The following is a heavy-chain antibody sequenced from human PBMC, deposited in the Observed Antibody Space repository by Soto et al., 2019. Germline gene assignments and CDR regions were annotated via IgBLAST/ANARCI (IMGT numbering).Heavy chain of an antibody. J-gene: IGHJ4*02. Sequence: ASVKVSCKASGYTFTSYGISWVRQAPGQGLEWMGWISAYNGNTNYAQKLQGRVTMTTDTSTSTAYMELRSLRSDDTAVYYCARGWIVGATLVSFDYWGQGTLVTVSS. CDR1: GYTFTSYG. D-gene: IGHD1-26*01. V-gene: IGHV1-18*01. CDR3: ARGWIVGATLVSFDY. CDR2: ISAYNGNT.